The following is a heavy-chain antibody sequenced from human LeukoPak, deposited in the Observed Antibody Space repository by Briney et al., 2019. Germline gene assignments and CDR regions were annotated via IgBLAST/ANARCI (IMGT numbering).Heavy chain of an antibody. CDR2: IYFSGST. V-gene: IGHV4-59*01. Sequence: SETLSLTCTVSGGSISSYYWSWIRQPPAKGLEWLGYIYFSGSTNYNPSLQSRVTISVDTSKNQFSLKLSSVTAADTAVYYCARDNGDYGDYWGQGTLVTVSS. D-gene: IGHD4-17*01. CDR1: GGSISSYY. CDR3: ARDNGDYGDY. J-gene: IGHJ4*02.